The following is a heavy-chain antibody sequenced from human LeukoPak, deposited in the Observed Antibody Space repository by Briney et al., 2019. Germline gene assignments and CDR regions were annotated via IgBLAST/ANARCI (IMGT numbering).Heavy chain of an antibody. V-gene: IGHV4-31*03. CDR2: IYYSGST. CDR3: ARHTDSSGDYDP. CDR1: GGSISSGGYY. Sequence: PLETLSLTCTVSGGSISSGGYYWSWIRQHPGKGLEWIGYIYYSGSTYYNPSLKSRVTISVDTSKNQFSLKLSSVTAADTAVYYCARHTDSSGDYDPWGQGTLVTVSS. J-gene: IGHJ5*02. D-gene: IGHD3-22*01.